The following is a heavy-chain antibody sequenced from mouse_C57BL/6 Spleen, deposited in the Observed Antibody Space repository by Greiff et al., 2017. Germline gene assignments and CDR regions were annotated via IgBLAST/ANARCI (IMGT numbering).Heavy chain of an antibody. CDR2: IDPEDGDT. D-gene: IGHD1-1*01. CDR1: GFNIKDYY. Sequence: VQLKQSGAELVRPGASVKLSCTASGFNIKDYYMHWVKQRPEQGLEWIGRIDPEDGDTDYAQKFQGKATLTADTSSNTAYLQLSSLTSEDTAVYYCTKGRIEYYGGSDAMDYWGQGTSVTVSS. J-gene: IGHJ4*01. CDR3: TKGRIEYYGGSDAMDY. V-gene: IGHV14-1*01.